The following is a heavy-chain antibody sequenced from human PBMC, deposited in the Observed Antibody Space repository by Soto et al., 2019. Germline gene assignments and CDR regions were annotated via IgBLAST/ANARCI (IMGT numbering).Heavy chain of an antibody. Sequence: QVQLQESGPGLVKPSETLSLTCTVSGGSISSYYWSWIRQPPGKGLEWIGYIYYSGSTNYNPSLKRRVTISVDTSKNQFSLKLSSVTAADTAVYYCARGLGSGSPLAFDIWGQGTMVTVSS. CDR1: GGSISSYY. V-gene: IGHV4-59*01. CDR3: ARGLGSGSPLAFDI. CDR2: IYYSGST. J-gene: IGHJ3*02. D-gene: IGHD3-10*01.